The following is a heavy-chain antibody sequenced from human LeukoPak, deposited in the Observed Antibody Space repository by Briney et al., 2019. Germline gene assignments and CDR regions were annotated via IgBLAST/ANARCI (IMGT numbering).Heavy chain of an antibody. D-gene: IGHD2-2*02. CDR3: ARPRLGYCSSTSCYTPDY. CDR2: ISYDGSNK. V-gene: IGHV3-30*04. J-gene: IGHJ4*02. CDR1: GFTFSSYA. Sequence: PGGSLRLSCAASGFTFSSYAMSWVRQAPGKGLEWVAVISYDGSNKYYADSVKGRFTISRDNSKNTLYLQMNSLRAEDTAVYYCARPRLGYCSSTSCYTPDYWGQGTLVTVSS.